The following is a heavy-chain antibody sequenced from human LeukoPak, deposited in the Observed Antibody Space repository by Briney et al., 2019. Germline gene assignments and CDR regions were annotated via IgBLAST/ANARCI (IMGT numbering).Heavy chain of an antibody. CDR3: AKGYYDFWSGYVDY. D-gene: IGHD3-3*01. V-gene: IGHV3-21*04. Sequence: GGSLRLSCAASGFTFSSYSMNWVRQAPGKGLEWVSSISSSSSYIYYADSVKGRFTISRDNAKNTLYLQMNSLRAEDTAVYYCAKGYYDFWSGYVDYWGQGTLVTVSS. J-gene: IGHJ4*02. CDR2: ISSSSSYI. CDR1: GFTFSSYS.